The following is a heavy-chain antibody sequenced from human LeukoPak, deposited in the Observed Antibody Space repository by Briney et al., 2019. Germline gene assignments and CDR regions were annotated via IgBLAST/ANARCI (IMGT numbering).Heavy chain of an antibody. CDR3: ARVRYNYYYYFDH. Sequence: GGSPRLSCAAPGFTVSDNYMSWVRQAPGKGLEWVSLIYTGGSTYYPDSVKGRFTISRDNSENTLYLQMTSLRVEDTAVYYCARVRYNYYYYFDHWGQGTQVTVSS. V-gene: IGHV3-53*01. CDR1: GFTVSDNY. CDR2: IYTGGST. D-gene: IGHD5-18*01. J-gene: IGHJ4*02.